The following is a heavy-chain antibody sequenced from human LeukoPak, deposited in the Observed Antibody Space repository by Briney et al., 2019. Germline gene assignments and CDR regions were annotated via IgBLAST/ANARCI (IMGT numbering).Heavy chain of an antibody. V-gene: IGHV1-8*01. CDR1: GYTFTSYD. CDR3: ARQVEMATPHFDY. D-gene: IGHD5-24*01. CDR2: MNPNSGNT. J-gene: IGHJ4*02. Sequence: ASVKVSCKASGYTFTSYDINWVRQATGQGLEWMGWMNPNSGNTGYAQKFQGRVTMTRNTSISTAYMELSSLRSEDTAVYYCARQVEMATPHFDYWGQGTLVTVSS.